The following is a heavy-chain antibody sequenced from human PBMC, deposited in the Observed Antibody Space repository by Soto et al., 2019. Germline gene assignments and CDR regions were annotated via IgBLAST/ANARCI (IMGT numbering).Heavy chain of an antibody. CDR1: GGTFSSYA. CDR3: ARDGSSSWYGNYYYGMDV. J-gene: IGHJ6*02. D-gene: IGHD6-13*01. V-gene: IGHV1-69*13. CDR2: VIPIFGTA. Sequence: SVKVSCKASGGTFSSYAISWVRQAPGQGLEWMGGVIPIFGTANYAQKFQGRVTITADESTSTAYMELSSLRSEDTAVYYCARDGSSSWYGNYYYGMDVWGQGTTVTVSS.